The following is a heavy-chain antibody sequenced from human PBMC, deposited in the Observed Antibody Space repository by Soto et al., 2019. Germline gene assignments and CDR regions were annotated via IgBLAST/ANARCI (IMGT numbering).Heavy chain of an antibody. CDR1: GFTFSSYA. D-gene: IGHD6-13*01. CDR3: AKDRRHSSKPTRGGFDY. Sequence: PGGSLRLSCAASGFTFSSYAMSWVRQAPGKGLEWVSAISGSGGSTYYADSVKGRFTISRDNSKNTLYLQMNSLRAEDTAVYYCAKDRRHSSKPTRGGFDYWGQGTLVTVSS. V-gene: IGHV3-23*01. J-gene: IGHJ4*02. CDR2: ISGSGGST.